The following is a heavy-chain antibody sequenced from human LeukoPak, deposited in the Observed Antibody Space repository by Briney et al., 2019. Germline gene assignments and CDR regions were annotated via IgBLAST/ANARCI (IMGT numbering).Heavy chain of an antibody. CDR2: INHSGST. CDR1: GFTFSNYY. Sequence: GSLRLSCAASGFTFSNYYVHWVRQPPGKGLEWIGEINHSGSTNYNPSLKSRVTISVDTSKNQFSLKLSSVTAADTAVYYCARIYGSGSYYTAYYYYMDVWGKGTTVTVSS. V-gene: IGHV4-34*01. J-gene: IGHJ6*03. D-gene: IGHD3-10*01. CDR3: ARIYGSGSYYTAYYYYMDV.